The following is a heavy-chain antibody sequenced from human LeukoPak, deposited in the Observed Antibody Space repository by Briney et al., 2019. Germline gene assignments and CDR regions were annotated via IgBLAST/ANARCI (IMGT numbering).Heavy chain of an antibody. CDR2: ISYDGGNL. CDR3: ARDGGHDFWSGFYNWFDP. J-gene: IGHJ5*02. CDR1: GFTFDDYA. Sequence: GGSLRLSCAASGFTFDDYAMHWVRQAPGKGLEWVTVISYDGGNLYYADSVKGRFTVSRDNGKSTVYLQMNSLRAEDTAVYYCARDGGHDFWSGFYNWFDPWGQGTLVAVSS. V-gene: IGHV3-30-3*01. D-gene: IGHD3-3*01.